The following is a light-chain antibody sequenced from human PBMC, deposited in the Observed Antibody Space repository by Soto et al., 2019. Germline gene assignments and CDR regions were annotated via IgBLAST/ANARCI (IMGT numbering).Light chain of an antibody. CDR2: DVT. V-gene: IGLV2-8*01. CDR3: SSYAGGIKWV. CDR1: SSDVGGYNF. J-gene: IGLJ3*02. Sequence: QSALTQPPSASGSPGQSGTISCTGTSSDVGGYNFVSWYQQHPGKAPRFMIYDVTKRPSGVPDRFSGSKSGNTASLTVSGLQAEDEADYYCSSYAGGIKWVFGGGTKLTVL.